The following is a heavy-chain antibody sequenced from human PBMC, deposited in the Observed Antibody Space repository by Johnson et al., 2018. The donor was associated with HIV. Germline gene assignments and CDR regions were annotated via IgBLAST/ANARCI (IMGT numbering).Heavy chain of an antibody. CDR1: GFTFSTYA. CDR3: AKEGSTVI. D-gene: IGHD4-11*01. Sequence: QVQLVESGGGVVRPGESLRLSCAASGFTFSTYAMHWVRQAPGKGLEWVSFIRFDGSNKYYADSVKGRFTISRDNSKNTLYLQMNSLRAEDTAVYYCAKEGSTVIWGQGSMVTVSS. CDR2: IRFDGSNK. V-gene: IGHV3-30*02. J-gene: IGHJ3*01.